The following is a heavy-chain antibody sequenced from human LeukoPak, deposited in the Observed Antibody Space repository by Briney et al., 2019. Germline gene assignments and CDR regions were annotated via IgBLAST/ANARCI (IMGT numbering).Heavy chain of an antibody. J-gene: IGHJ3*02. CDR3: AKPLLTGPLRQLDAFDI. V-gene: IGHV3-30*18. Sequence: GGSLRLSCAASGFTFSSYGMHWVRQAPGKGLEWVAVISYDGSNKYYADSVKGRFTISRDNSKNTLYLQMNSLRAEDTAVYYCAKPLLTGPLRQLDAFDIWGQGTMVTVSS. CDR2: ISYDGSNK. CDR1: GFTFSSYG. D-gene: IGHD3-9*01.